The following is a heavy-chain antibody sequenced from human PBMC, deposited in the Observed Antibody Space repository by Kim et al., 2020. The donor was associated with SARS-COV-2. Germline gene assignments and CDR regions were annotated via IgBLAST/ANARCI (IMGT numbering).Heavy chain of an antibody. CDR1: GFTFSSYA. Sequence: GGSLRLSCAASGFTFSSYAMHWVRQAPGKGLEWVAVISYDGSNKYYADSVKGRFTISRDNSKNTLYLQMNSLRAEDTAVYYCARDAKYDSSGYYLYYYYGMDVWGQGTTVTVSS. CDR2: ISYDGSNK. CDR3: ARDAKYDSSGYYLYYYYGMDV. J-gene: IGHJ6*02. D-gene: IGHD3-22*01. V-gene: IGHV3-30*04.